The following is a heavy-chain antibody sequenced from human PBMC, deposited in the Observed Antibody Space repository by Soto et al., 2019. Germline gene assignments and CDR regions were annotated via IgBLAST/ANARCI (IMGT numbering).Heavy chain of an antibody. V-gene: IGHV1-2*04. Sequence: ASVKVSCKASGYTFTGYYMHWVRQAPGQGLEWMGWINPNSGGTNYAQKFQGWVTMTRDTSISTAYMELSRLRSDDTAVYYCARGQANWGPLWAPDYWGQGTLVTVSS. CDR2: INPNSGGT. CDR1: GYTFTGYY. CDR3: ARGQANWGPLWAPDY. D-gene: IGHD7-27*01. J-gene: IGHJ4*02.